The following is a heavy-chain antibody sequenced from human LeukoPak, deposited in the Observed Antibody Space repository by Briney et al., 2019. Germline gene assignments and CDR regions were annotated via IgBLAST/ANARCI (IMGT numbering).Heavy chain of an antibody. J-gene: IGHJ6*03. D-gene: IGHD3-9*01. CDR3: ASSNGFDWSPEYYMDV. Sequence: SETLSLTCTVSGASVSTYYWNWVRQPPGKGLEWIAYIYPTGNTKYNPSLESRVSISLDTSKNQFSLKLSSVTAADTAVYYCASSNGFDWSPEYYMDVWDKGTRVIV. CDR1: GASVSTYY. CDR2: IYPTGNT. V-gene: IGHV4-59*02.